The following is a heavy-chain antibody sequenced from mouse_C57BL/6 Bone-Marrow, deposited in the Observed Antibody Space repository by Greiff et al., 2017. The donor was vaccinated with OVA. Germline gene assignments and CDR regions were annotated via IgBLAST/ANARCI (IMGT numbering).Heavy chain of an antibody. CDR2: IHPNSGST. J-gene: IGHJ1*03. CDR3: AHYYGSTYWYFDV. V-gene: IGHV1-64*01. Sequence: VQLQQPGAELVKPGASVKLSCKASGYTFTSYWMHWVKQRPGQGLEWIGMIHPNSGSTNYNEKFKSKATLTVDKSSSTAYMQLSSLTSEDSAVYYGAHYYGSTYWYFDVWGTGTTVTVSS. D-gene: IGHD1-1*01. CDR1: GYTFTSYW.